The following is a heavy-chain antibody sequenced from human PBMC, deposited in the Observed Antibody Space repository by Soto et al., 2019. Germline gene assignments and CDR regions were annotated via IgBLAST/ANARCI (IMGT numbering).Heavy chain of an antibody. Sequence: EVQLVESGGGLVKPGGSLRLSCAASGFTFRSYSMNWVRQAPGKGLEWVSSISSSSSYIYYADSVKGRFTISRDNAKNSLYLQMNSLRAEDTAVYYCATTNRDWHYGFNYWGQGTLVTVSS. CDR1: GFTFRSYS. V-gene: IGHV3-21*01. D-gene: IGHD1-7*01. J-gene: IGHJ4*02. CDR2: ISSSSSYI. CDR3: ATTNRDWHYGFNY.